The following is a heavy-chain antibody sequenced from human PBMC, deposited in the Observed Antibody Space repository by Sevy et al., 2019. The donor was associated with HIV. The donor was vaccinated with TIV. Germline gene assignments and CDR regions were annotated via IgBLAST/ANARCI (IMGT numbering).Heavy chain of an antibody. CDR3: ARDGLGIGSSSVFDY. CDR1: GFTFSSYS. D-gene: IGHD6-6*01. V-gene: IGHV3-21*01. CDR2: ISSSSSYI. Sequence: GGSLRLSCAASGFTFSSYSMNWVRQAPGKGLEWVSSISSSSSYIYYADSVKGRFTISRDNAKNSLYLQMNSLRAEDTAVYYCARDGLGIGSSSVFDYWGQGTLVIVSS. J-gene: IGHJ4*02.